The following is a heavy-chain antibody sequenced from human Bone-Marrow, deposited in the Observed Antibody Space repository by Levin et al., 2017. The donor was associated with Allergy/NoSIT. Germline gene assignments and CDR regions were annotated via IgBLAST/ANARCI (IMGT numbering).Heavy chain of an antibody. CDR3: ASAHTIFGVVDAYYDYGMDV. CDR1: GGTFSSYA. Sequence: ASVKVSCKASGGTFSSYAISWVRQAPGQGLEWMGGIIPIFGTANYAQKFQGRVTITADESTSTAYMELSSLRSEDTAVYYCASAHTIFGVVDAYYDYGMDVWGQGTTVTVSS. J-gene: IGHJ6*02. V-gene: IGHV1-69*13. CDR2: IIPIFGTA. D-gene: IGHD3-3*01.